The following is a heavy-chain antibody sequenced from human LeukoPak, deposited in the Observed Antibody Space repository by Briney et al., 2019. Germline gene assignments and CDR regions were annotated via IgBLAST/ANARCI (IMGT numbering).Heavy chain of an antibody. V-gene: IGHV3-21*01. D-gene: IGHD3-22*01. J-gene: IGHJ4*02. Sequence: GGSLRLSCAASGFTFSRYSMNWVRQAPGKGLEWVSSISSSRSYIYYADSVKGRVTISRDNAKNSLYLQMNSLRAEDTAVYYCARDSSGYYDFDYWGQGTLVTVS. CDR1: GFTFSRYS. CDR2: ISSSRSYI. CDR3: ARDSSGYYDFDY.